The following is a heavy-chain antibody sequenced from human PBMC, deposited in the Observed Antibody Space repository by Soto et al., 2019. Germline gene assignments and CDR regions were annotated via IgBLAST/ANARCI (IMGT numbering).Heavy chain of an antibody. CDR1: GGTFSSYT. Sequence: SVKVSCKASGGTFSSYTISWVRQAPGQGLEWMRRIIPILGIANYAQKFQGRVTITADKSTSTAYMELSSLRSEDTAVYYCARDPRDCSGGSCYHRWFDPWGQGTLVTVS. D-gene: IGHD2-15*01. CDR2: IIPILGIA. CDR3: ARDPRDCSGGSCYHRWFDP. V-gene: IGHV1-69*04. J-gene: IGHJ5*02.